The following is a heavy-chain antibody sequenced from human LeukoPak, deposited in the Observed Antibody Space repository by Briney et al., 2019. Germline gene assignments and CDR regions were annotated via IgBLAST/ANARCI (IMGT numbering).Heavy chain of an antibody. CDR1: GYTFTGYY. J-gene: IGHJ4*02. CDR3: ARDGSFGEGYYYFDY. CDR2: INPNSGGT. D-gene: IGHD3-10*01. Sequence: ASVTVSCKASGYTFTGYYMHWVRQAPGQGLEWMGWINPNSGGTNYAQKFQGRVTMTRDTSISTAYMELSRLRSDDTAVYYCARDGSFGEGYYYFDYWGQGTLVTVSS. V-gene: IGHV1-2*02.